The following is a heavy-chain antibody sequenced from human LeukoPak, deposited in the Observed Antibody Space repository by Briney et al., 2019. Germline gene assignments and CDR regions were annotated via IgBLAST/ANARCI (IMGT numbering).Heavy chain of an antibody. CDR3: ARDHTMVRGAYNWFDP. CDR1: GFTFSDYY. Sequence: KPGGSLRLSCAASGFTFSDYYMSWIRQAPGKGLEWVSYISSSSSYTNYADSVKGRFTISRDNAKNSLYLQMNSLRAEDTAVYYCARDHTMVRGAYNWFDPWGQGTLVTVSS. D-gene: IGHD3-10*01. J-gene: IGHJ5*02. V-gene: IGHV3-11*05. CDR2: ISSSSSYT.